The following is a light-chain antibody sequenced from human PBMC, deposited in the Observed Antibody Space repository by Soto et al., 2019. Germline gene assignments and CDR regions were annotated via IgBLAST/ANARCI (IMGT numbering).Light chain of an antibody. J-gene: IGLJ2*01. CDR3: CSYAGSSPVVV. V-gene: IGLV2-23*03. CDR2: EGT. Sequence: QSVLTQPASVSGSPGQSITISCTETRSDVGRYNLVSWYQQHPGKAPKVIIYEGTKRPSGVSNRFSGSKSVNTAYLTISGLQAEDEADYYCCSYAGSSPVVVFGGGTKLTVL. CDR1: RSDVGRYNL.